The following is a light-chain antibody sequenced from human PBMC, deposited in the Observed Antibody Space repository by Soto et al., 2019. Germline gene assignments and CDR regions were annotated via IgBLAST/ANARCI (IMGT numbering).Light chain of an antibody. CDR3: GTWDNSLSGHVV. CDR2: DNV. Sequence: QSVLTQPPSVSAAPGQRVSISCSGTSSNIGSNYVSWYQHVPGTAPKLLIYDNVKRPSGIPARFSGSKSGTSATLAITGLQTGDEADYYCGTWDNSLSGHVVFGGGTKLTVL. V-gene: IGLV1-51*01. J-gene: IGLJ2*01. CDR1: SSNIGSNY.